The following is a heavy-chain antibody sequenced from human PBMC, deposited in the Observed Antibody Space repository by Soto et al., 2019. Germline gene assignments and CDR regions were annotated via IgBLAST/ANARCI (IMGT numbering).Heavy chain of an antibody. CDR1: GFTFSSYW. J-gene: IGHJ6*02. V-gene: IGHV3-74*01. D-gene: IGHD3-10*01. CDR2: INSDGSST. Sequence: GGSLRLSCAASGFTFSSYWMHWVRQAPGKGLVWVSRINSDGSSTSYADSVKGRFTISRDNAKNTLYLQMNSLRAEDTAVYYCAGTMVRGVIPTYYYGMDVWGQGTTVTVSS. CDR3: AGTMVRGVIPTYYYGMDV.